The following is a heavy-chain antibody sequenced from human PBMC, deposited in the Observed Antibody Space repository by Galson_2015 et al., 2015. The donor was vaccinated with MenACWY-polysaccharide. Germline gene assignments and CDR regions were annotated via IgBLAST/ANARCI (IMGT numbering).Heavy chain of an antibody. CDR3: ARGGRQDYYDSGTIYSYYYYTGMDV. D-gene: IGHD3-10*01. J-gene: IGHJ6*02. Sequence: ETLSLTCAVHGGSFNGFYWSWIRQTPGKGLEWIGEINHSGDTNYNPSLKSRVSLVVDTSQNQFSLRVTTVTAADTAVYYCARGGRQDYYDSGTIYSYYYYTGMDVWGRGTTVTASS. CDR1: GGSFNGFY. CDR2: INHSGDT. V-gene: IGHV4-34*01.